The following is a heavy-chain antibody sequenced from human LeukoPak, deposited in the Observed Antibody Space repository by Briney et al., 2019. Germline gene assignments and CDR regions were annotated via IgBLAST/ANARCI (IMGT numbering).Heavy chain of an antibody. CDR3: AGDTPPGGDYYFDY. J-gene: IGHJ4*02. Sequence: GGSLRLSCAASGFTFSSYGMHWVRQAPGKGLEWVALIWNAGTNTYYADSVKGRFTISRDNSKNTLYLQMNSLRAEDAAVYYCAGDTPPGGDYYFDYWGQGTLVIVSS. V-gene: IGHV3-33*08. CDR2: IWNAGTNT. D-gene: IGHD3-16*01. CDR1: GFTFSSYG.